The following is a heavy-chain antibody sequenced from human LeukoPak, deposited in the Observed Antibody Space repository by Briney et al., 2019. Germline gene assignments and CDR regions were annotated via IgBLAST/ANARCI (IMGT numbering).Heavy chain of an antibody. CDR1: GFLLSTSGVG. V-gene: IGHV2-5*01. Sequence: SGPTLAKPTQTRTLTCTFSGFLLSTSGVGVGWIRQPPGKALEWLALIYWYDDKRYSPSLKSRLTITKDTSKNQGVLTMPNMDPVDTDTYYCAHGMIGGGYCSGGSCYAGAWYFDLWGRGTLVTVSS. CDR2: IYWYDDK. CDR3: AHGMIGGGYCSGGSCYAGAWYFDL. J-gene: IGHJ2*01. D-gene: IGHD2-15*01.